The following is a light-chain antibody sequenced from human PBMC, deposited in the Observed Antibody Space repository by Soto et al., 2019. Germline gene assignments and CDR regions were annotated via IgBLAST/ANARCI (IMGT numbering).Light chain of an antibody. Sequence: QSVLTQSSSASASLGSSVKLTCTLSSGHSTYIIAWHQQQPGKAPRYLMKLEGSGSYNKGSGVPDRFSGSSSGADRYLTISNLQSEDEADYYCETWDSNTYVVFGGGIKLTVL. V-gene: IGLV4-60*03. CDR3: ETWDSNTYVV. J-gene: IGLJ2*01. CDR1: SGHSTYI. CDR2: LEGSGSY.